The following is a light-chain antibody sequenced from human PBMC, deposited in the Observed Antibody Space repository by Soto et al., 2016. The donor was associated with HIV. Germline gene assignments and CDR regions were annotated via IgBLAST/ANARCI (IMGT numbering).Light chain of an antibody. V-gene: IGLV3-19*01. J-gene: IGLJ3*02. CDR1: SLRSYH. Sequence: SSELTQDPAVSVALGQTVRITCQGDSLRSYHASWYQQKPGQAPVLVIYDKNNRPSGIPDRFSGSSSGNTASLTITGAQAEDEADYYCNSRDSSGNHWVFGGGTKLTVL. CDR2: DKN. CDR3: NSRDSSGNHWV.